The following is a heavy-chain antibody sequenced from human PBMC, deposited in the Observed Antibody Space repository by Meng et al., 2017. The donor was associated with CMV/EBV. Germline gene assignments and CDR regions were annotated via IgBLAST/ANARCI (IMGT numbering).Heavy chain of an antibody. CDR3: AREWGGIVVVPAAMGIDY. D-gene: IGHD2-2*01. J-gene: IGHJ4*02. Sequence: SETLSLTCTVSGYSISSGYYWGWIRQPPGKGLEWIGSIYHSGSTYYNPSLKSRVTISVDTSKNQFSLKLSSVNAADTAVYYCAREWGGIVVVPAAMGIDYWGQGTLVTVSS. CDR1: GYSISSGYY. CDR2: IYHSGST. V-gene: IGHV4-38-2*02.